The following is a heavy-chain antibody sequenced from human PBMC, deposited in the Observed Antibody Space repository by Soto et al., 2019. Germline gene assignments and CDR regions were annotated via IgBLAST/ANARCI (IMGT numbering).Heavy chain of an antibody. D-gene: IGHD3-16*02. Sequence: QVQLVESGGGVVQPGRSLRLSCAASGFTFSSYGMHWVRQAPGKGLEWIGEVHHSGTTNYIQSLTSRLTMSVDKSGNQVSLELTSVAAADTAVYYCARGVSYRWVYWGQGTLVTVSS. CDR1: GFTFSSYG. J-gene: IGHJ4*02. CDR2: VHHSGTTN. CDR3: ARGVSYRWVY. V-gene: IGHV3-33*08.